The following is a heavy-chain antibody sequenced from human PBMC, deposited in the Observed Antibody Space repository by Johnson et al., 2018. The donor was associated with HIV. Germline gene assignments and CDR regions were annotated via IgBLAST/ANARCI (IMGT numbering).Heavy chain of an antibody. Sequence: VQLVESGGVVVQPGGSLRLSCAASGFTFDDYTMHWVRQAPGKGLEWVSLMSWDGGSTYTADSVKGRFPISRDTSKNSLYLQMNSLRTEDTALYYCAKGLRRITMIVVAWGQGTMVTVSS. J-gene: IGHJ3*01. V-gene: IGHV3-43*01. CDR3: AKGLRRITMIVVA. CDR2: MSWDGGST. CDR1: GFTFDDYT. D-gene: IGHD3-22*01.